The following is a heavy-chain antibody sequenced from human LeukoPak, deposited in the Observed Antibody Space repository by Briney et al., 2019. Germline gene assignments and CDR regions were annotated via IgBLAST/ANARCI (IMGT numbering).Heavy chain of an antibody. J-gene: IGHJ2*01. V-gene: IGHV3-21*04. Sequence: AGGSLRLSCTASGFIFNQYVIHWVRQAPGKGLEWVSFISSGSTYIYYADSVKGRFTISRDNAKNSLYLQMNSLRAEDTALYYCAKDGSWYSSRWEDWYFDLWGRGTLVTVSS. CDR1: GFIFNQYV. D-gene: IGHD6-13*01. CDR3: AKDGSWYSSRWEDWYFDL. CDR2: ISSGSTYI.